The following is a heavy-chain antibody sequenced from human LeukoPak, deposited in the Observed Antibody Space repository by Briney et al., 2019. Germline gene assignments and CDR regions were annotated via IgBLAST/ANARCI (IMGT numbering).Heavy chain of an antibody. V-gene: IGHV3-9*01. CDR2: ISWSGSSI. D-gene: IGHD4-17*01. Sequence: ALRLSCAASGFAFDDYGTHWERQAPRAGLEWVSGISWSGSSIDYADSEKGRLTISRDNAKNSLYLQMNSLRGEDTAFYYCARYGVPRRFDNWGQGTLVPFSS. CDR3: ARYGVPRRFDN. J-gene: IGHJ4*02. CDR1: GFAFDDYG.